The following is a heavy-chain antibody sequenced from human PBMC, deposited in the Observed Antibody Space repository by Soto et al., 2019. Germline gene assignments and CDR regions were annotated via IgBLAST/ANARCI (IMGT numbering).Heavy chain of an antibody. V-gene: IGHV1-69*02. Sequence: QVQLVQSGAEVKKPGSSVKVSCKASGGTFSSYTISWVRQAPGQGLEWMGRITPILGIANYAQKFQGRVTITADKSTSTAYMELSSLRSEDTAVYYCARVGYYDSSGYYSSNWFDPWGQGTLVTVSS. CDR1: GGTFSSYT. J-gene: IGHJ5*02. D-gene: IGHD3-22*01. CDR2: ITPILGIA. CDR3: ARVGYYDSSGYYSSNWFDP.